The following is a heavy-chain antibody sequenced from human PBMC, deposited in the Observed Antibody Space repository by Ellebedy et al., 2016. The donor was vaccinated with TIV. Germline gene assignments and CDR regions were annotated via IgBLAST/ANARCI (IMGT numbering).Heavy chain of an antibody. CDR3: ARPYYDSSGYYYDAFDI. CDR2: IYDSGST. D-gene: IGHD3-22*01. J-gene: IGHJ3*02. Sequence: MPSETLSLTCAVSGGSISSSNWWSWVRQPPGKGLEWIGEIYDSGSTKYHLSLKSRVTIALDKSKNQFSLKLSSVTAADTAVYYCARPYYDSSGYYYDAFDIWGQGTMVTVSS. CDR1: GGSISSSNW. V-gene: IGHV4-4*02.